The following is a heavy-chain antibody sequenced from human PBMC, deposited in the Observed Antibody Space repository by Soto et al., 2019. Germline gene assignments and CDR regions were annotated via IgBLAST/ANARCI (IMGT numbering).Heavy chain of an antibody. Sequence: VQLLESGGGLVQPGGSLRLSCAASGFTFSSYAMTWVRQAPGMGLEWVSVISGSGDSTFYADSVKGRFTISRDNSKYTLYLQMNSLRAEDTAIYYCARDLGYGDSYYYYAMDVWGQGTTVTVSS. D-gene: IGHD4-17*01. CDR1: GFTFSSYA. V-gene: IGHV3-23*01. CDR2: ISGSGDST. CDR3: ARDLGYGDSYYYYAMDV. J-gene: IGHJ6*02.